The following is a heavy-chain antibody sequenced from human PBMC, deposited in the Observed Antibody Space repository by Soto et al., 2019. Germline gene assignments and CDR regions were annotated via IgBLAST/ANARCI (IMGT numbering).Heavy chain of an antibody. D-gene: IGHD3-22*01. CDR1: GGSITNGAYY. J-gene: IGHJ4*02. CDR3: ARADSSGYPFEH. V-gene: IGHV4-31*03. Sequence: QVQLQESGPGLVQPSQTLSLTCTVSGGSITNGAYYWSWIRQHPGKGLEWIGYIYYSGTTYYNPSLKSRLTISLDTSRNQFSLEVNSVSAADTAVYYCARADSSGYPFEHWGQGTLVSVSS. CDR2: IYYSGTT.